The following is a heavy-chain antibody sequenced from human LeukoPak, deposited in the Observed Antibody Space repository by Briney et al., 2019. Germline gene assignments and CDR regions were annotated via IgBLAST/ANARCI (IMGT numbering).Heavy chain of an antibody. J-gene: IGHJ3*02. CDR3: AREGELYSGYDYGAFDI. CDR1: GHTFTSYG. CDR2: ISAYNGNT. Sequence: ASVKVSCKASGHTFTSYGISWVRQAPGQGLEWIGWISAYNGNTNYAQKLQGRVTMTTDTSTSTAYMELRSLRSDDTAVYYCAREGELYSGYDYGAFDIWGQGTMVTVSS. V-gene: IGHV1-18*01. D-gene: IGHD5-12*01.